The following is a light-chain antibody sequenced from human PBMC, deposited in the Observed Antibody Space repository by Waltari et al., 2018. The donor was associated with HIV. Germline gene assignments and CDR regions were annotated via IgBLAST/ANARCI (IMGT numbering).Light chain of an antibody. CDR2: RND. CDR3: STWDNSLSHWV. V-gene: IGLV1-47*01. Sequence: QSVVTHPPSASGTPGQNISISCSGDISNLGGNFVYWYQQRPGTAPRLLLYRNDQRPSGVPDRFSGSKSATSASLAISGLRSEDEADYHCSTWDNSLSHWVFGGGTKVTVL. CDR1: ISNLGGNF. J-gene: IGLJ3*02.